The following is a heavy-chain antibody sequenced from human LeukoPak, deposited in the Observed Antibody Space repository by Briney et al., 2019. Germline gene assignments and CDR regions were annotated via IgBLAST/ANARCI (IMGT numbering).Heavy chain of an antibody. D-gene: IGHD6-19*01. CDR2: IYTSGST. V-gene: IGHV4-4*07. CDR3: AARIAVAGPKYYYYYYGMDV. Sequence: SETLSLTCTVSGGSISSYYWGWIRQPAGKGLEWIGRIYTSGSTNYNPSLKSRVTMSVDTSKNQFSLKLSSVTAADTAVYYCAARIAVAGPKYYYYYYGMDVWGQGTTVTVSS. J-gene: IGHJ6*02. CDR1: GGSISSYY.